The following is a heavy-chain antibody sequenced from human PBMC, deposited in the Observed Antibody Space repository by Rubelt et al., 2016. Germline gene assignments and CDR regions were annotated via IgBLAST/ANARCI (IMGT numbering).Heavy chain of an antibody. CDR2: ISGSGGST. D-gene: IGHD3-22*01. CDR3: AKDRLTMMVAVTRSDLFDS. V-gene: IGHV3-23*01. CDR1: GFTFSSYA. Sequence: EVQLLESGGGLVQPGGSLRLSCAASGFTFSSYAMSWVRQAPGKGLEWVSGISGSGGSTYHADSVKGRFTISRDNSKNTLYLQMNSLRAEGTAVYYCAKDRLTMMVAVTRSDLFDSWGQGTLVTVSS. J-gene: IGHJ4*02.